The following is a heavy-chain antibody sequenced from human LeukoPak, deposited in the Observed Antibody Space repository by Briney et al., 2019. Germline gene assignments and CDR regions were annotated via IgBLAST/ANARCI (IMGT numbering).Heavy chain of an antibody. D-gene: IGHD3-22*01. V-gene: IGHV3-30*04. CDR2: ISYDGSNK. CDR1: GFTFSSYA. CDR3: ARIGYYYDQNRDY. J-gene: IGHJ4*02. Sequence: PGGSLRLSCAASGFTFSSYAMHWVRQAPGKGLEWVAVISYDGSNKYYADSVKGRFTISRDNSKNTLYLQMNSLRAEDTAVYYCARIGYYYDQNRDYWGQGTLVTVSS.